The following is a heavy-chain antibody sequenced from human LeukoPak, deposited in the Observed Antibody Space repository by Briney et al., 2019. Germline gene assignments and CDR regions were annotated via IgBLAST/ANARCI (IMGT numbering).Heavy chain of an antibody. CDR3: ARGRVYDSSGYYYGSNDY. CDR1: GYTFTGYY. Sequence: ASVKVSCKASGYTFTGYYMHWVRQAPGQGLEWMGWTNPNSGGTNYAQKFQGRVTMTRDTSISTAYMELSRLRSDDTAVYYCARGRVYDSSGYYYGSNDYWGQGTLVTVSS. V-gene: IGHV1-2*02. J-gene: IGHJ4*02. CDR2: TNPNSGGT. D-gene: IGHD3-22*01.